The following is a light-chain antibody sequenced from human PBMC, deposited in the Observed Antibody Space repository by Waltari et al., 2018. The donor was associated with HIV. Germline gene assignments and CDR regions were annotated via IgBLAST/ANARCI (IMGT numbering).Light chain of an antibody. CDR3: SSYTSINTWV. J-gene: IGLJ3*02. Sequence: QSALTQPASVSGSPGQSITISCTGTSSAVGGYNYVYWYQQHPGKAPKLMIFDVSNRPSGVSNRFSGSKAGNTASLTISGLQAEDEADYYCSSYTSINTWVFGTGTKLTVL. CDR2: DVS. CDR1: SSAVGGYNY. V-gene: IGLV2-14*03.